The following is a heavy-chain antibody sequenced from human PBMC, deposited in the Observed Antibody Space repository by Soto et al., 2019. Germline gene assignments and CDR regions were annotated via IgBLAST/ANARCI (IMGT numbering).Heavy chain of an antibody. CDR2: IYHSGST. D-gene: IGHD3-16*01. CDR1: GGSISSSHW. V-gene: IGHV4-4*02. Sequence: QVQLQESGPGLVKPSGTLSLSCAVSGGSISSSHWWTWVRQPPGKGLEWIGEIYHSGSTNYNPSLKSRVTISVDTSRNQFSLNLSSVTAADTVVYYCASSGGGEDYWGQGILVTVSS. CDR3: ASSGGGEDY. J-gene: IGHJ4*02.